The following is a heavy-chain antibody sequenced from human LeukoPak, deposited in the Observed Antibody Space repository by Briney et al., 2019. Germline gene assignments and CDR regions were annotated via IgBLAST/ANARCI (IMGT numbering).Heavy chain of an antibody. CDR2: ISSSSSYI. J-gene: IGHJ3*02. Sequence: GGSLRLSCAASGFTFSSYSMNWVRQAPGKGLEWVSSISSSSSYIYYADSVKGRFTISRDNARNSLYLQMNSLRAEDTAVYYCARVGYYDSSGYRAFDIWGQGTMVTVSS. D-gene: IGHD3-22*01. V-gene: IGHV3-21*01. CDR1: GFTFSSYS. CDR3: ARVGYYDSSGYRAFDI.